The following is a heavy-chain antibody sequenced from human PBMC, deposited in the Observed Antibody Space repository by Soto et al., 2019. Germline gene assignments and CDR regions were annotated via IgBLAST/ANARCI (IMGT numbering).Heavy chain of an antibody. CDR2: IGPYNGNT. CDR1: GYTFADYG. CDR3: ARCYCSVGSCYTCWHFDL. V-gene: IGHV1-18*01. J-gene: IGHJ2*01. Sequence: QAQLVQSGAEVKKPGASVKVSCQAGGYTFADYGISWVRQAPGQGLEWMGWIGPYNGNTKYAQNLQDRVNMTTDTSTNTAYMELRSLRSDDTALYYCARCYCSVGSCYTCWHFDLWGRGTLLTVSS. D-gene: IGHD2-15*01.